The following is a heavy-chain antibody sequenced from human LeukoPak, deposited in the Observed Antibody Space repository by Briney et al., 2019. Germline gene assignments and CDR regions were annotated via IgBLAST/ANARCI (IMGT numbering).Heavy chain of an antibody. D-gene: IGHD4-17*01. CDR3: ARYTRGDERYFDY. CDR2: IYYSGST. Sequence: PSETLSLICTVSGGSISSGGYFWSWIRQHPGKGLEWIGYIYYSGSTYYNPSLKSRVTISVDTSKNQFSLKLSSVTAADTAVYYCARYTRGDERYFDYWGQGTLVTVSS. CDR1: GGSISSGGYF. J-gene: IGHJ4*02. V-gene: IGHV4-31*03.